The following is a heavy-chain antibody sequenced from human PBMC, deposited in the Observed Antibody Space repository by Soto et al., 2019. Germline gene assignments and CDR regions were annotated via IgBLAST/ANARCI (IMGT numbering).Heavy chain of an antibody. CDR1: GDSINSDKYY. V-gene: IGHV4-39*01. J-gene: IGHJ5*02. D-gene: IGHD1-1*01. CDR3: ARGTLRTSWFDP. Sequence: SETLSLTCSVSGDSINSDKYYWGWIRQPPGKGLEWIGSIYYRGNTYYNPSLKTRVTISVDKSKNQFSLKLNSVTAADTAVYYCARGTLRTSWFDPWGQGTLVTVSS. CDR2: IYYRGNT.